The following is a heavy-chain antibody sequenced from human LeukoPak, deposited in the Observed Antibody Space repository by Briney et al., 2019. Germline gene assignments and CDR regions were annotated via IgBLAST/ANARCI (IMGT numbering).Heavy chain of an antibody. CDR2: IYYSGST. CDR1: GGSISSGGYY. Sequence: SQTLSLTCTVSGGSISSGGYYWSWIRQHPGKGLEWIGYIYYSGSTYYNPSLKSRVTISVDTSKNQFSLKLSSVTAADTAVYYCARVMWWELPYFDYWGQGTLVTVSS. D-gene: IGHD1-26*01. CDR3: ARVMWWELPYFDY. V-gene: IGHV4-31*03. J-gene: IGHJ4*02.